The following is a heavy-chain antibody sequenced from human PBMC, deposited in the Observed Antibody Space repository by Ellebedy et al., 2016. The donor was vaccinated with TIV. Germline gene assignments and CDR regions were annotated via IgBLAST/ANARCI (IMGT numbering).Heavy chain of an antibody. V-gene: IGHV4-34*01. J-gene: IGHJ5*02. CDR2: VNRSGST. Sequence: MPSETLSLTCAVYGGSFSGYYWIWIRQPPEKGLEWIGKVNRSGSTKYNPSLKSRVTISVDTSKNQFSLKLSSVTAADTAVYYCAGVAYGSGEGSGFDPWGQGTLVTVSS. D-gene: IGHD3-10*01. CDR3: AGVAYGSGEGSGFDP. CDR1: GGSFSGYY.